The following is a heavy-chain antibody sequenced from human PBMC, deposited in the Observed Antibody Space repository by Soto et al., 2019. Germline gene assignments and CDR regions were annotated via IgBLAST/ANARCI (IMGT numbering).Heavy chain of an antibody. Sequence: QITLKESGPPLVKPTQTLTLTCTFSGFSLSTSGVGVGWIRQPPGKALEWLALIYWDADKRYSPSLKNRLTITKDTSKNQVVLTMTNLDPVDTATYYCAHRLLSLASYTVDYWGQGTLVTVSS. CDR1: GFSLSTSGVG. J-gene: IGHJ4*02. D-gene: IGHD1-26*01. V-gene: IGHV2-5*02. CDR2: IYWDADK. CDR3: AHRLLSLASYTVDY.